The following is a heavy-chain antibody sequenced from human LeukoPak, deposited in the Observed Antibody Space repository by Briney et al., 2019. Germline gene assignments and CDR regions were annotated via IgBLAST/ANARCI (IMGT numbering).Heavy chain of an antibody. CDR1: GFTFSSYA. D-gene: IGHD2-15*01. CDR3: AKVASGVVVVAAGYPWSGAFDI. Sequence: GGSLRLSCAASGFTFSSYAMSWVRQAPGKGLEWVSAISGSGGSTYYADSVKGRFTISRDNSKNTLNLQMNSLRAEDTAVYYCAKVASGVVVVAAGYPWSGAFDIWGQGTMVTVSS. CDR2: ISGSGGST. V-gene: IGHV3-23*01. J-gene: IGHJ3*02.